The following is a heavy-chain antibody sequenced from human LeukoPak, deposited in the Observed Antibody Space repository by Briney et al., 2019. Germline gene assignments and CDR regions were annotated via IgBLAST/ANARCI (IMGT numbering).Heavy chain of an antibody. Sequence: PGGSLRLSCAASGFTVSSNYMSWVRQAPGKGLEWVSIIYSGGSTFYADSVKGRFTISRDNSKNTLYLQMNSPRAEDTAVYYCARDGYYYDSSGRWDYFDYWGQGTLVTVSS. CDR3: ARDGYYYDSSGRWDYFDY. CDR2: IYSGGST. CDR1: GFTVSSNY. V-gene: IGHV3-53*01. J-gene: IGHJ4*02. D-gene: IGHD3-22*01.